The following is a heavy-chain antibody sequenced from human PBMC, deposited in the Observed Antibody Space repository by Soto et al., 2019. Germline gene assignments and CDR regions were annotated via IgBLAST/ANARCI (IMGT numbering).Heavy chain of an antibody. V-gene: IGHV4-30-4*01. CDR1: GGSISSGDSH. CDR3: AREGAASYSYYYGTDV. Sequence: SEALSLTCTVSGGSISSGDSHWSWIRQFPGKGLEWIGYTYHSGSPYYNPSLKSRVTISVDTSKNQFSLKLNSVTAADTAVYYCAREGAASYSYYYGTDVWGQGTTVTVSS. J-gene: IGHJ6*02. CDR2: TYHSGSP. D-gene: IGHD3-16*01.